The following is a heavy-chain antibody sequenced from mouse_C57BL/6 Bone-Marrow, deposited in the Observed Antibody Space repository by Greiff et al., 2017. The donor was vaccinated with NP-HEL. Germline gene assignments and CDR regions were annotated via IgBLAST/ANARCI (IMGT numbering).Heavy chain of an antibody. D-gene: IGHD3-2*02. V-gene: IGHV1-15*01. CDR3: TRTAQADY. Sequence: QVQLKESGAELVRPGASVTLSCKASGYTFTDYEMHWVKQTPVHGLEWIGAIDPETGGTAYNQKFKGKAILTAEKSSSTAYMELRSLTSEDSAVYYCTRTAQADYWGQGTTLTVSS. CDR2: IDPETGGT. CDR1: GYTFTDYE. J-gene: IGHJ2*01.